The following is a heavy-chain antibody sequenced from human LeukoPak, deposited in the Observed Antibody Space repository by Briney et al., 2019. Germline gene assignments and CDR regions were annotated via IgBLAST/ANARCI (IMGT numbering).Heavy chain of an antibody. J-gene: IGHJ4*02. CDR1: GYTFTGYY. Sequence: GASVKVSCKASGYTFTGYYMHWVRQAPGQGLEWMGWINPNSGGTNYGQKFQGRVTMTRDTSISTAYMELSRLRSDDTAVYYCARAEGSYDILTGYYGTYEGIDYWGQGTLVTVSS. V-gene: IGHV1-2*02. CDR2: INPNSGGT. D-gene: IGHD3-9*01. CDR3: ARAEGSYDILTGYYGTYEGIDY.